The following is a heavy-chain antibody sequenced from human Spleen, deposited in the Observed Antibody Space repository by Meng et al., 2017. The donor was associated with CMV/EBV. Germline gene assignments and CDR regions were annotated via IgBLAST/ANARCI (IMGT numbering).Heavy chain of an antibody. CDR1: GGSISSSSYY. V-gene: IGHV4-39*02. J-gene: IGHJ4*02. CDR3: ARLYSSSYSSIDY. D-gene: IGHD6-6*01. CDR2: IYFSGNT. Sequence: SETLSLTSTVSGGSISSSSYYWGWIRQPPEKGLEWIGNIYFSGNTYYNPSLKSRVTISVDTSKNHFSLKLSSVTAADTAVYYCARLYSSSYSSIDYWGQGTLVTVSS.